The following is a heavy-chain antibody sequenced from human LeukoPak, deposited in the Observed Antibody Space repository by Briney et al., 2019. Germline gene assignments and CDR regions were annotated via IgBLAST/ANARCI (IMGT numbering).Heavy chain of an antibody. Sequence: QPGGSLRLSCAASGFTFSSYGMHWVRQAPGKGLEWVAFIRYDGSNKYYADSVKGRFTISRDNSKNTLYLQMNSLRAEDTAVYYCAKIYEGARHGWGYYYYYYMDVWGKGTTVTVSS. V-gene: IGHV3-30*02. CDR1: GFTFSSYG. CDR2: IRYDGSNK. CDR3: AKIYEGARHGWGYYYYYYMDV. D-gene: IGHD1-26*01. J-gene: IGHJ6*03.